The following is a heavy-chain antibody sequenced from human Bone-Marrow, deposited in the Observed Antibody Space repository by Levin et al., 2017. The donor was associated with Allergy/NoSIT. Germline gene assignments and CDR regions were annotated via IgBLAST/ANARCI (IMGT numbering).Heavy chain of an antibody. CDR3: AASTGYSSSWYRYFQH. CDR1: GFTVSSNY. V-gene: IGHV3-66*01. CDR2: IYSGGST. D-gene: IGHD6-13*01. J-gene: IGHJ1*01. Sequence: ASVKVSCAASGFTVSSNYMSWVRQAPGKGLEWVSVIYSGGSTYYADSVKGRFTISRDNSKNTLYLQMNSLRAEDTAVYYCAASTGYSSSWYRYFQHWGQGTLVTVSS.